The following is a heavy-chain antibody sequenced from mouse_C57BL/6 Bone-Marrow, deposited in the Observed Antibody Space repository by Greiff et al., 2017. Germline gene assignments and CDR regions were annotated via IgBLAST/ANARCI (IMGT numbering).Heavy chain of an antibody. J-gene: IGHJ3*01. V-gene: IGHV1-63*01. CDR1: GYTFTNYW. D-gene: IGHD1-1*01. CDR2: IYPGGGYT. Sequence: QVQLKQSGAELVRPGTSVKMSCKASGYTFTNYWIGWAKQRPGHGLEWIGDIYPGGGYTNYNEKFKGKATLTADKSSSTAYMQFSSLTSEDSAIYYCASRDYGSGFAYWGQGTLVTVSA. CDR3: ASRDYGSGFAY.